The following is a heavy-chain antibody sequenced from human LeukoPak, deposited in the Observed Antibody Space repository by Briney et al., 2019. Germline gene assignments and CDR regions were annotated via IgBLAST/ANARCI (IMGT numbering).Heavy chain of an antibody. J-gene: IGHJ4*02. V-gene: IGHV3-30*18. CDR1: GFTFSTYW. D-gene: IGHD4-23*01. Sequence: GGSLRLSCAASGFTFSTYWVTWVRQAPGKGLEWVAVISYDGSNKYYADSVKGRFTISRDNSKNTLYLQMNSLRAEDTAVYYCAKDKDYGGNSQCDYWGQGTLVTVSS. CDR2: ISYDGSNK. CDR3: AKDKDYGGNSQCDY.